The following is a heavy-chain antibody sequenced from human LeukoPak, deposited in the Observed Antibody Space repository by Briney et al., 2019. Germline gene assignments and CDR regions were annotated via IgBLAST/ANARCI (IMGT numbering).Heavy chain of an antibody. J-gene: IGHJ4*02. CDR1: GFTFSSYA. CDR2: ISGSGGST. CDR3: AKGILGYCSGGSCY. Sequence: GGSLRLSCAASGFTFSSYAMSWVRQAPGKGVEWGSGISGSGGSTYYAGSVKGRFTISRDNSKKTLYLQMNSLRAEDTAVYSCAKGILGYCSGGSCYWGQGTLVTVSS. D-gene: IGHD2-15*01. V-gene: IGHV3-23*01.